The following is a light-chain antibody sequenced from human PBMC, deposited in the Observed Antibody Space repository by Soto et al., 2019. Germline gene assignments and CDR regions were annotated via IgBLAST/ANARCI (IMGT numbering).Light chain of an antibody. V-gene: IGLV2-14*01. J-gene: IGLJ2*01. CDR2: DVS. CDR3: SSYTSSSTLI. CDR1: SRDVGGYSY. Sequence: QSALTQSASVSGSPGQSITISCTGTSRDVGGYSYVSWYQQHPGKAPKLMIYDVSNRPSWVSHRFSGSKSGNTASLTISGLQAEDEDDYYCSSYTSSSTLIFVGGTKLTVL.